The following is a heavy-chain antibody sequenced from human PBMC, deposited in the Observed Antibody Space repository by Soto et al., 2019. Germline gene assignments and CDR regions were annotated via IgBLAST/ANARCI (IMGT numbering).Heavy chain of an antibody. V-gene: IGHV4-59*08. CDR1: GGSISSYY. Sequence: QVQLQESGPGLVKASETLSLICTGSGGSISSYYWSWIRQPPGKGLEWIAYIYYTGRINYNPSLESRVTISLDTSENQFSLNLSSVTAADTAVYYCAGMMSRWSIDHWGQGTLVTVSS. J-gene: IGHJ4*02. CDR3: AGMMSRWSIDH. D-gene: IGHD6-13*01. CDR2: IYYTGRI.